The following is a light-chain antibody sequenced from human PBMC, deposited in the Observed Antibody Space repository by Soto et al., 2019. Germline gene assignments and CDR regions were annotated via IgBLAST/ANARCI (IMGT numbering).Light chain of an antibody. J-gene: IGKJ2*01. V-gene: IGKV3-20*01. CDR1: QSVTSGY. CDR2: GAS. CDR3: QQYATSPPMYT. Sequence: EIVLTQSPGTLSLSPGERATLSCRASQSVTSGYLGWYQQKPGQAPRLLIYGASSRATVISDRFSGSGSGTDFTLTISRLEPEDFAVYYCQQYATSPPMYTFGQGTKVEIK.